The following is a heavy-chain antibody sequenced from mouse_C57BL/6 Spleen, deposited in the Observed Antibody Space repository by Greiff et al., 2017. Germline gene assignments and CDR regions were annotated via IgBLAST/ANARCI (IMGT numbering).Heavy chain of an antibody. CDR3: ARDRSYYGNYDAMDY. J-gene: IGHJ4*01. CDR1: GYSITSGYY. CDR2: ISYDGSN. V-gene: IGHV3-6*01. D-gene: IGHD2-10*01. Sequence: EVQVVESGPGLVKPSQSLSLTCSVTGYSITSGYYWNWIRQFPGNKLEWMGYISYDGSNNYNPSLKNRISITRDTSKNQFFLKLNSMTTEDTATYYCARDRSYYGNYDAMDYWGQGTSVTVSS.